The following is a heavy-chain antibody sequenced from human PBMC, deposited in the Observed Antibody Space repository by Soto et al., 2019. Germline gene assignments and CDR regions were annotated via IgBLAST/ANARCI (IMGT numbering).Heavy chain of an antibody. CDR1: GFTFSSYW. Sequence: EVQLVESGGGLVQPGESLRLSCAASGFTFSSYWMHWVRQAPGKGLVWVSRINSDGSSTSYAGSVKGRFTISRDNAKTTLYLQMNSLRAEDTAVYYCVRTSLVVAAATREDYWGQGTLGTVSS. CDR2: INSDGSST. V-gene: IGHV3-74*01. J-gene: IGHJ4*02. CDR3: VRTSLVVAAATREDY. D-gene: IGHD2-15*01.